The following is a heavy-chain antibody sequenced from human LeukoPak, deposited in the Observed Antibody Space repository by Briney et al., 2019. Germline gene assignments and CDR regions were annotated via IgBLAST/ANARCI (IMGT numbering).Heavy chain of an antibody. CDR3: ARGTVWFGELLSLDY. CDR2: ISYDGSNK. CDR1: GFTFNSYA. V-gene: IGHV3-30*04. D-gene: IGHD3-10*01. Sequence: PGGSLRLSCAASGFTFNSYAMHWVRQAPGKGLEWVAVISYDGSNKYYADSVKGRFTISRDNSKNTLYLQMNSLRAEDTAVYYCARGTVWFGELLSLDYWGQGTLVTVSS. J-gene: IGHJ4*02.